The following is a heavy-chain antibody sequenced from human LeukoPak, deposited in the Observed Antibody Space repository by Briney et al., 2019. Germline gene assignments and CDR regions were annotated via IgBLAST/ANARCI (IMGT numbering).Heavy chain of an antibody. CDR1: GASISSYY. CDR2: IYTSGST. Sequence: PSETLSLTCTVSGASISSYYWTWIRQPAGKGLEWIGRIYTSGSTNYNPSLKSRVAMSADTSKNQFSQKLSSVTAADTAVYYCARLSADSSSSRGFDYWGQGTLVTVSS. D-gene: IGHD2-2*01. J-gene: IGHJ4*02. V-gene: IGHV4-4*07. CDR3: ARLSADSSSSRGFDY.